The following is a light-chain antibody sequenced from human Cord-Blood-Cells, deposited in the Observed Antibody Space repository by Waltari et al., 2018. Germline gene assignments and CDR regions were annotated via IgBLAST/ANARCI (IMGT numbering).Light chain of an antibody. CDR1: QSVSSSY. CDR2: GAS. J-gene: IGKJ3*01. V-gene: IGKV3-20*01. Sequence: EIVLTQSPGTLSLSQGEGATLTCRPSQSVSSSYLAWYQQTHGQAPRLLIYGASSRATGIPDRFSGSGSGTDFTLTISRLEPEDFAVYYCQQYGSSLFTFGPGTKVDIK. CDR3: QQYGSSLFT.